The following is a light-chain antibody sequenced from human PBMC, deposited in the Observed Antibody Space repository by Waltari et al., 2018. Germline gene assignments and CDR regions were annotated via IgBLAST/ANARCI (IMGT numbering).Light chain of an antibody. J-gene: IGLJ2*01. V-gene: IGLV2-14*03. Sequence: QSALTQPASVSGSPGQSITISCTGTSDDIGAYSYFTWYHPRPGKVPKLIIYDLTERPSGVSNRFSGSKSGSTASLTVSGLQAEDEGLFYCSAYTSRGTLKFGGGTRVTVL. CDR2: DLT. CDR1: SDDIGAYSY. CDR3: SAYTSRGTLK.